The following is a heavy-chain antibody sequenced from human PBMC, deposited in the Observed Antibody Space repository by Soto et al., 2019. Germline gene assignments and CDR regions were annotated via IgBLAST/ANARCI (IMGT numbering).Heavy chain of an antibody. CDR1: GGSISSSSYY. CDR2: IYYSGST. Sequence: SETLSLTCTVSGGSISSSSYYWGWIRQPPGKGLEWIGSIYYSGSTYYNPSLKSRVTISVDTSKSQFSLKLSSVTAADTAVYYCASPGGGSGWAYYYYMDVWGKGTTVTVSS. D-gene: IGHD6-19*01. J-gene: IGHJ6*03. CDR3: ASPGGGSGWAYYYYMDV. V-gene: IGHV4-39*01.